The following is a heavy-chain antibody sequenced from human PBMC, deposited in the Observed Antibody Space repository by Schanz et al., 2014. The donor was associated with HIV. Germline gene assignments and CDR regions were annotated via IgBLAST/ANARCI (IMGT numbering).Heavy chain of an antibody. CDR2: IGYDGSNI. V-gene: IGHV3-33*01. Sequence: VQLVESGGGVVQPGTSLRLSCVASGFNFITYGMHWVRQAPGKGLEWVAIIGYDGSNIYYAASVKGRFTISRDNSKKTLYLQMNSLRAEDTAVYYCASTIYPYSSSSDYYYGMDVWGQGTTVSVSS. D-gene: IGHD6-6*01. J-gene: IGHJ6*02. CDR1: GFNFITYG. CDR3: ASTIYPYSSSSDYYYGMDV.